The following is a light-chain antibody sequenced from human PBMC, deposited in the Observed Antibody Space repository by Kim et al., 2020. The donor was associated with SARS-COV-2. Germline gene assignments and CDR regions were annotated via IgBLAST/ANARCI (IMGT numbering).Light chain of an antibody. J-gene: IGLJ2*01. CDR2: DVS. Sequence: GQLITIACTGTSSDVGGYNYVSWYQQHPGKAPKLMIYDVSKRPSGVSNRFSGSKSGNTASLTISGLQAEDEADYYCSSYTSSSTFVFGGGTQLTVL. CDR1: SSDVGGYNY. CDR3: SSYTSSSTFV. V-gene: IGLV2-14*04.